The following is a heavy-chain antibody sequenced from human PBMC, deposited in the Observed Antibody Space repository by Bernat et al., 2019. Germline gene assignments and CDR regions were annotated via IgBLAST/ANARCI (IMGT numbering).Heavy chain of an antibody. V-gene: IGHV3-30-3*01. J-gene: IGHJ4*02. CDR1: GFTFSSYA. Sequence: QVQLVESGGGVVQPGRSLRLSCAASGFTFSSYAMHWVHQAPGKGLEWVAVISFDGNNKYYADSVKGRFTISRDNSKSTLFLQMNSLRAEDTAVYYCARGPPQYCSGDGCYLGLDYWGQGTLVTVSS. CDR2: ISFDGNNK. CDR3: ARGPPQYCSGDGCYLGLDY. D-gene: IGHD2-15*01.